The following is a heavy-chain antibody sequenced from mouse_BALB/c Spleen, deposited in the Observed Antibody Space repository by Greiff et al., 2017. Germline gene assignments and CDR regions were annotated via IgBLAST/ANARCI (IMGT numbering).Heavy chain of an antibody. CDR3: ARSPAYYGNYGGAMDY. CDR1: GYAFTNYL. CDR2: IDPSDSYT. J-gene: IGHJ4*01. Sequence: QVQLQQSGAELVRPGTSVKVSCKASGYAFTNYLIEWVKQRPGQGLEWIGEIDPSDSYTNYNQKFKGKATLTVDKSSSTAYMQLSSLTSEDSAVYYCARSPAYYGNYGGAMDYWGQGTSVTVSS. D-gene: IGHD2-10*01. V-gene: IGHV1-54*01.